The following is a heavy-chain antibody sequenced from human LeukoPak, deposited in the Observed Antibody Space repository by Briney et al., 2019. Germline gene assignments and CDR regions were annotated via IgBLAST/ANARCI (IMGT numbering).Heavy chain of an antibody. CDR2: IYYSGST. D-gene: IGHD2-8*01. Sequence: PSETLSLTCAVYGGSFSGYYWSWIRQSPGKGLEWIGYIYYSGSTYYNPSLKSRVTISVDTSKNQFSLKLSSVTAADTAVYYCARDKRLGYCTNGVCSEAFDIWGQGTMVTVSS. J-gene: IGHJ3*02. CDR1: GGSFSGYY. CDR3: ARDKRLGYCTNGVCSEAFDI. V-gene: IGHV4-34*09.